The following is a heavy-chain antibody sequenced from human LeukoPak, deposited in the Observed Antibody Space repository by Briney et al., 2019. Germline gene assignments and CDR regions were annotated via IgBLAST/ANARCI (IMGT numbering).Heavy chain of an antibody. CDR3: ARDRGYSYGYFFDY. V-gene: IGHV4-31*03. D-gene: IGHD5-18*01. J-gene: IGHJ4*02. Sequence: PSETLSLTCTVSGGSVSSGSYYWSWIRQHPGKGLEWIGYIYHSGSTYYNRSLKSRLTISVDTSKNHFSLKLSSVTAADTAVYYCARDRGYSYGYFFDYWGQGTLVTVSS. CDR1: GGSVSSGSYY. CDR2: IYHSGST.